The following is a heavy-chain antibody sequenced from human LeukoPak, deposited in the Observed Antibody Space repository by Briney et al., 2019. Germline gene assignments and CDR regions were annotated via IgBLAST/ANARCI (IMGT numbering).Heavy chain of an antibody. D-gene: IGHD1-26*01. J-gene: IGHJ3*02. CDR1: GDSFSGYY. Sequence: SSETLSLTCAVYGDSFSGYYWNWIRQYPGKGLEWIGHIYHSGTTFYNPSLKSRVTMSVDTSKNQFSLKMSSVTAADTAVFYCARGGARIFDIWGQGTLVTVSS. V-gene: IGHV4-31*11. CDR3: ARGGARIFDI. CDR2: IYHSGTT.